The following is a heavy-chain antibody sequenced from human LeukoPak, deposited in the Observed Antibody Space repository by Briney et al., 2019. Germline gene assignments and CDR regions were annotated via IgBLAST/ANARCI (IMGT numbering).Heavy chain of an antibody. J-gene: IGHJ4*02. CDR2: IYHSGST. CDR1: GYSISSGYY. CDR3: ARWPYYG. V-gene: IGHV4-38-2*02. Sequence: SETLSLTCTVSGYSISSGYYWGWIRQPPGKGLEWIGSIYHSGSTYYNPSLKSRVTISVDTSKNQFSLKLSSVTAADTAVYYCARWPYYGWGQGTLVTVSS. D-gene: IGHD2/OR15-2a*01.